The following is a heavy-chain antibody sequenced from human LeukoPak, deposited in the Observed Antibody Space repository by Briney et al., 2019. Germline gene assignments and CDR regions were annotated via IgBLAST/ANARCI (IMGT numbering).Heavy chain of an antibody. Sequence: SETLSLTCAVYGGSFSGYYWSWIRQPPGKGLKWIGEINHSGSTNYNPSLKRRVTISVDTSKNQFSLKLSSVTAADTAVYYCAVTRYDFWSGYKGWFDPWGQGTLVTVSS. V-gene: IGHV4-34*01. CDR3: AVTRYDFWSGYKGWFDP. J-gene: IGHJ5*02. CDR1: GGSFSGYY. D-gene: IGHD3-3*01. CDR2: INHSGST.